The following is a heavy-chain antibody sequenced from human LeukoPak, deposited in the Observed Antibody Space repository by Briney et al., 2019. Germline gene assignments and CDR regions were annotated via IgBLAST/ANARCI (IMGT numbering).Heavy chain of an antibody. D-gene: IGHD3-10*01. Sequence: PSETLSLTCAVYGGSFSGYYWSWIRQPPGKGLEWIGEINHSGNTNYNPSLKSRVTISVDTSKNQFSLKLSSVTAADTAVYYCARDPLPGSFTFDYWGQGTLVTVSS. CDR1: GGSFSGYY. V-gene: IGHV4-34*01. CDR3: ARDPLPGSFTFDY. CDR2: INHSGNT. J-gene: IGHJ4*02.